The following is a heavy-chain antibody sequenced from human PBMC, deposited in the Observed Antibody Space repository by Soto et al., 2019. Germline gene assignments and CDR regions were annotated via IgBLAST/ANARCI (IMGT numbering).Heavy chain of an antibody. CDR3: AREGEEQQLVLGYYYGMDV. Sequence: PGGSLRLSCAASGFTFSDYYMSWIRQAPGKGLEWVSYISSSSSYINYADSVKGRFTISRDNAKNSLYLQMNSLRAEDTAVYYCAREGEEQQLVLGYYYGMDVWGQGTTVTVSS. V-gene: IGHV3-11*06. D-gene: IGHD6-6*01. CDR1: GFTFSDYY. J-gene: IGHJ6*02. CDR2: ISSSSSYI.